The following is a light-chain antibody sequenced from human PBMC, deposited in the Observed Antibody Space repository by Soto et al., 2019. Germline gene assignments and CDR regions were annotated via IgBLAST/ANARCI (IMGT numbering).Light chain of an antibody. CDR3: QQYNSYSGA. Sequence: DIQMTQSPSTLSASVGDRVTITCRASQSISSWLAWYQQKPGKAPKVXSYDASSLESGVPSRFRGSGSGTEFTLTISSLQPDDFATYYCQQYNSYSGAFGPGTKVDIK. CDR1: QSISSW. CDR2: DAS. V-gene: IGKV1-5*01. J-gene: IGKJ3*01.